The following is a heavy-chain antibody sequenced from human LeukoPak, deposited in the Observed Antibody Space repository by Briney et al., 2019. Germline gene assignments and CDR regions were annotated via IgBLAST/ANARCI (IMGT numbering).Heavy chain of an antibody. D-gene: IGHD3-22*01. CDR1: GYTFTSYG. CDR2: ISAYNGNT. Sequence: GASVKVSCKASGYTFTSYGISWVRQAPGQGLEWMGWISAYNGNTNYAQKLQGRVTMTTDTSTSTAYMELSSLRSEDTAVYYCARDNSDGTDHYWWFDPWGQGTLVTVSS. J-gene: IGHJ5*02. CDR3: ARDNSDGTDHYWWFDP. V-gene: IGHV1-18*01.